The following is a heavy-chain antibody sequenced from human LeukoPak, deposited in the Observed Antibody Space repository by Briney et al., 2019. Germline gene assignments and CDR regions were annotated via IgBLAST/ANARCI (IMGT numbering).Heavy chain of an antibody. D-gene: IGHD6-13*01. CDR2: MNPNSGNT. CDR1: GYTFTSYD. V-gene: IGHV1-8*01. Sequence: ASVKVSCKASGYTFTSYDINWVRQATGQGLEWMGWMNPNSGNTGYAQKFQGRVTMTRNTSISTAYMELSSLRSEDTAVYYCARVRRIAAARDWFDPWGQGTLVTVSS. CDR3: ARVRRIAAARDWFDP. J-gene: IGHJ5*02.